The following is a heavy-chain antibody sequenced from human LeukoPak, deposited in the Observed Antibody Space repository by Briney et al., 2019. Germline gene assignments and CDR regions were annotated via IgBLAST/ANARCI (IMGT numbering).Heavy chain of an antibody. Sequence: QPGGCLRLSCAASGFTFGSYAMHWVRQAPGKGLEWVAVISYDGSNKYYADSVKGRFTISRDNSKNTLYLQMNSLRAEDTAVYYCARASEDIVVVPAAIGPWGQGTLVTVSS. D-gene: IGHD2-2*01. CDR1: GFTFGSYA. CDR3: ARASEDIVVVPAAIGP. V-gene: IGHV3-30-3*01. J-gene: IGHJ5*02. CDR2: ISYDGSNK.